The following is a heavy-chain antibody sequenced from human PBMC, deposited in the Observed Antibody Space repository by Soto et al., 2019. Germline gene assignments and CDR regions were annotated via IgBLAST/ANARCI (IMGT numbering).Heavy chain of an antibody. Sequence: SVKVSCKASGGTFSSYAISWVRQAPGQGLEWMGGIIPIFGTANYAQKFQGRVTITADESTSTAYMELSSLRSEDTAVYYCARDATSIAAADMTVGYNWFDPWGQGTLVTVSS. V-gene: IGHV1-69*13. J-gene: IGHJ5*02. CDR2: IIPIFGTA. CDR1: GGTFSSYA. CDR3: ARDATSIAAADMTVGYNWFDP. D-gene: IGHD6-13*01.